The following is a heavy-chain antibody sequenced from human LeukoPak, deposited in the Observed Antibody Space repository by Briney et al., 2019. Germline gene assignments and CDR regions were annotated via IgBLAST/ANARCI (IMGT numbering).Heavy chain of an antibody. CDR2: IWYDGSNK. D-gene: IGHD1-14*01. V-gene: IGHV3-33*01. CDR3: ARDRPEDAFDI. J-gene: IGHJ3*02. CDR1: GFTFSSYG. Sequence: PGGSLRLSCAASGFTFSSYGMHWVRQAPGKGLEWVAVIWYDGSNKYYADSVKGRFTISRDNSKNTLYLQMNSLRAEDTAVYYCARDRPEDAFDIWGQGTMVTVSS.